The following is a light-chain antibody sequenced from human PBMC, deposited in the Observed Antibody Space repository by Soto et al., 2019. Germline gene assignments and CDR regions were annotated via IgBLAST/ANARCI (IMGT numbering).Light chain of an antibody. V-gene: IGLV1-51*01. CDR3: GTWDSSLRGGSV. Sequence: QSVLTQPPSVSAAPGQKVTITCSGSSSNIGNNYVSWYQQLPGTAPKLLIYDNNKRPSGIPDRCSGSKSGTSATLGITGRQTGDEADYYCGTWDSSLRGGSVFGGGTKLTVL. J-gene: IGLJ2*01. CDR2: DNN. CDR1: SSNIGNNY.